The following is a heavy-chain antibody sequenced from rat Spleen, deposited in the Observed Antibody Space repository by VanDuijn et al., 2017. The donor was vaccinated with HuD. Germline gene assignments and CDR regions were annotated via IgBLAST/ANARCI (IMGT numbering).Heavy chain of an antibody. J-gene: IGHJ2*01. V-gene: IGHV2-77*01. D-gene: IGHD1-1*01. Sequence: VQLVESGGGLVQPGRSLKLSCAASGFTFSDYNMAWVRQAPGKGLDWMGIMWNDGSTSYNSDFKSRLSISRDTSNSQVFLTLTSLQTDDTAVYYCALSGEGYWGQGVMVTVSS. CDR3: ALSGEGY. CDR1: GFTFSDYN. CDR2: MWNDGST.